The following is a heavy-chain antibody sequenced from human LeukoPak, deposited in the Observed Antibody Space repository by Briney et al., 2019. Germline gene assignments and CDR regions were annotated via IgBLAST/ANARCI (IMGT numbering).Heavy chain of an antibody. J-gene: IGHJ4*02. Sequence: PGGSLRLSCAASGFTFSSYEMNWVRQAPGKGLEWVSYIGSSGTTIFYADSVRGRFTISRDNAKNSLYLQMNSLRAEDTALYYCARGRSQAFYWGQGTLVTVSS. CDR2: IGSSGTTI. D-gene: IGHD3-3*02. CDR1: GFTFSSYE. V-gene: IGHV3-48*03. CDR3: ARGRSQAFY.